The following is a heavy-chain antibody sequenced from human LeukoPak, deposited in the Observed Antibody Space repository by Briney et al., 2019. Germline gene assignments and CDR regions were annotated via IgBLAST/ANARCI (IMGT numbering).Heavy chain of an antibody. V-gene: IGHV3-30*04. CDR2: ISYDGSNK. CDR1: GFTFSSYA. J-gene: IGHJ3*02. CDR3: ASVMVRADDAFDS. Sequence: PGRSLRLYCAASGFTFSSYAMHWVRQAPGKGLEWVAVISYDGSNKYYADSVKGRFTISRDNSKNTLYLQMNSLRAEDTAVYYCASVMVRADDAFDSWGQGTMVTVSS. D-gene: IGHD3-10*01.